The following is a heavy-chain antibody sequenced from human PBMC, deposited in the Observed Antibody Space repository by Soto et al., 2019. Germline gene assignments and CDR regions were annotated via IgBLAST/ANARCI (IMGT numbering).Heavy chain of an antibody. Sequence: GGSLRLSCSASGLKSKDYTIHWVRQTPTKRLEYVSGFYRNGADTFYAESVKGRFSVSRDNSGNTLFLQMSSLRPEDTAVYYCAGEPQVAGPLYGMDVWGQGTAVTVSS. V-gene: IGHV3-64D*06. D-gene: IGHD2-15*01. J-gene: IGHJ6*02. CDR1: GLKSKDYT. CDR2: FYRNGADT. CDR3: AGEPQVAGPLYGMDV.